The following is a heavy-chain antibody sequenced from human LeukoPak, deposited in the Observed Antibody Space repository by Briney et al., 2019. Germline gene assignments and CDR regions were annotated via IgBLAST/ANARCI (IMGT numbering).Heavy chain of an antibody. V-gene: IGHV3-9*01. CDR1: GFTFDDYA. Sequence: GGSLRLSCAASGFTFDDYAMHWVRQAPGKGLEWVSGISWNSGSIGYADSVKGRFTISRDNAKNSLYLQMNSLRAEDTALYYCAKDQGTYGDWEGSFDYWGQGTLVTVSS. CDR3: AKDQGTYGDWEGSFDY. J-gene: IGHJ4*02. D-gene: IGHD4-17*01. CDR2: ISWNSGSI.